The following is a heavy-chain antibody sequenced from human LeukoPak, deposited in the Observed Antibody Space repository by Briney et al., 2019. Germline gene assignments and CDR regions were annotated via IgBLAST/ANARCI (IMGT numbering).Heavy chain of an antibody. CDR2: INWNGGST. CDR1: GFTFDDYG. J-gene: IGHJ4*02. D-gene: IGHD3-3*01. CDR3: AKDFKWSFDY. V-gene: IGHV3-20*04. Sequence: GGSLRLSCAASGFTFDDYGMSWVRQAPGKGLEWVSGINWNGGSTGYADSVRGRFTISRDNSKNMLYLQMNSLRNEDTALYYCAKDFKWSFDYWGQGTLVTVSS.